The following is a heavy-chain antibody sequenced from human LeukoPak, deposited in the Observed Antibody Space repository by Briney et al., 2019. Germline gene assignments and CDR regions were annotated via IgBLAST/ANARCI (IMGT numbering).Heavy chain of an antibody. Sequence: GGSLRLSCAASGFRFSNYWIHWVRQAPAKGLVWVSRIRTDGGSTAYADFVKGRFTISRDNAKNTVYLQMNSLRADDTAVYYCARDMEAGGRAFDSWGQGTLVTVSS. D-gene: IGHD2-8*02. CDR2: IRTDGGST. CDR1: GFRFSNYW. V-gene: IGHV3-74*01. J-gene: IGHJ4*02. CDR3: ARDMEAGGRAFDS.